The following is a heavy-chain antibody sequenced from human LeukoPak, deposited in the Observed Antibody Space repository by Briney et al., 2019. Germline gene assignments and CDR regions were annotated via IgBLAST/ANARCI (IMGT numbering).Heavy chain of an antibody. J-gene: IGHJ5*02. V-gene: IGHV4-59*01. CDR2: IYYSGST. Sequence: SETLSLTCGVSGGAITNYYWNWIRQPPGKGLEWIGYIYYSGSTNYNPSLKSRVTISVDTSKNQFSLKLSSVTAADTAVYYCARGIVALNWFDPWGQGTLVTVSS. CDR1: GGAITNYY. D-gene: IGHD3-22*01. CDR3: ARGIVALNWFDP.